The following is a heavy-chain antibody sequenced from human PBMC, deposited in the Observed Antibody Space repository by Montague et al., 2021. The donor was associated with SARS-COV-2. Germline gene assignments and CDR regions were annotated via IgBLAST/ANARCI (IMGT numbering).Heavy chain of an antibody. Sequence: SETLSLTCTVSGGSISSYYWSWIRQPPGKGLEWIGYIYYSGSTNYNPSLKRRATISVDTSKNQFALRLHSVTAADTAVYYCAREFRIELWQTNWYFGLWGRGTLVTVSS. V-gene: IGHV4-59*01. J-gene: IGHJ2*01. CDR3: AREFRIELWQTNWYFGL. CDR1: GGSISSYY. CDR2: IYYSGST. D-gene: IGHD3-16*01.